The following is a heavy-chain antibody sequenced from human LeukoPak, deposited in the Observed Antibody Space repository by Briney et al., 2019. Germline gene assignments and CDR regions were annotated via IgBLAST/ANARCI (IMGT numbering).Heavy chain of an antibody. D-gene: IGHD6-6*01. CDR1: GYSFPSYW. Sequence: GESLQISCQGSGYSFPSYWIGWVRQMPGKGLEWMGIIYPGDSDTRYSPSCQGQVTISADRSVTTAYLQWSSLKASDTAMYYCARQLLEYSSSSGFDYWGQGTLVTVSS. CDR3: ARQLLEYSSSSGFDY. CDR2: IYPGDSDT. J-gene: IGHJ4*02. V-gene: IGHV5-51*01.